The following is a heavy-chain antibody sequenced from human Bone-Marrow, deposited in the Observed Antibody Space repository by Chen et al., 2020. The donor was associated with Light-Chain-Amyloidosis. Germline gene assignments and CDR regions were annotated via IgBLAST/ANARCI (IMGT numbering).Heavy chain of an antibody. D-gene: IGHD5-12*01. CDR1: GYTFPNYW. CDR2: IYPDDSGA. Sequence: EVQLEQSGPEVKKPGESLKISCKGSGYTFPNYWIGWVRQMPGKGLEWMGVIYPDDSGARSGPSLEGQVTISADKSITTAYLQWRSLKASDTAMYYCARRRDGYNFDYWGQGTLVTVSS. V-gene: IGHV5-51*01. J-gene: IGHJ4*02. CDR3: ARRRDGYNFDY.